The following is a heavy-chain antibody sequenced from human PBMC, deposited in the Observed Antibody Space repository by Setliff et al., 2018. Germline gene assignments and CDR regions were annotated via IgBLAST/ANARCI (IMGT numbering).Heavy chain of an antibody. CDR1: GYSISSGHF. CDR3: ARQPTGTYQWTFDS. CDR2: IFHSGST. D-gene: IGHD1-26*01. J-gene: IGHJ4*02. V-gene: IGHV4-38-2*01. Sequence: PSETLSLTCGVSGYSISSGHFWGWIRQPPGKGLEWLGNIFHSGSTYYNPALNSRVTMSVDTSKSQYSLKLNSVTATDTAVYYCARQPTGTYQWTFDSWGQGTLVTVSS.